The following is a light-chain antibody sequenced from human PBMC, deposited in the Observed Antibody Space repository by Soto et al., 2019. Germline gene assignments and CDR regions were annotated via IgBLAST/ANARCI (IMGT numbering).Light chain of an antibody. V-gene: IGKV3D-20*02. CDR2: DAS. Sequence: IVLKQSPATLSLSTGERATLSCRASQSVSSSYLAWYQQKPGQAPRLLIYDASNRATGIPDRFSGGGSGTDFTLTISSLEPEDFAVYYCQQRSNLPPTFGQGTRLEV. CDR3: QQRSNLPPT. CDR1: QSVSSSY. J-gene: IGKJ5*01.